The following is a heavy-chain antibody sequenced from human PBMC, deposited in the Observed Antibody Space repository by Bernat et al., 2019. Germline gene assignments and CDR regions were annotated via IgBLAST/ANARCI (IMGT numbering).Heavy chain of an antibody. CDR1: GYTFTSYA. CDR3: ARGLDSGYYRALDI. D-gene: IGHD5-12*01. J-gene: IGHJ3*02. Sequence: QVQLVQSGAEVKKPGASVKVSCKASGYTFTSYAMHWVRQAPGQRREWMGWINAGNGNTKYSQKFQGRVTITRDTSASTAYMELSSLRSEDTAVYYCARGLDSGYYRALDIWGQGTMVTVSS. CDR2: INAGNGNT. V-gene: IGHV1-3*01.